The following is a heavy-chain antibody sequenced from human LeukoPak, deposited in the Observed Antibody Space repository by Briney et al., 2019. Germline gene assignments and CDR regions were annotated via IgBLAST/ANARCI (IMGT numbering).Heavy chain of an antibody. CDR1: GFTFSSYA. D-gene: IGHD2-15*01. CDR3: ASSPGVGYYYGMDV. Sequence: GGSLRLSCAASGFTFSSYAMHWVRRAPGKGLEWVAVISYDGSNKYYADSVKGRFTISRDNSKNTLYLQMNSLRAEDTAVYYCASSPGVGYYYGMDVWGQGTTVTVSS. V-gene: IGHV3-30-3*01. J-gene: IGHJ6*02. CDR2: ISYDGSNK.